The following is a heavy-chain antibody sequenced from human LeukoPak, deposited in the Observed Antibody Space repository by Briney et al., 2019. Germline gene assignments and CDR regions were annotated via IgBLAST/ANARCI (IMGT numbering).Heavy chain of an antibody. Sequence: GGSLRLSCAATGFTFSNYAIHWGRQAPGKGLEWVAFISDDGSRQHYADSVKGRFTISRDNSKNTLNLQMISLRAEDTAVYYCVKDRTGTYTLDYWGQGTLVTVSS. D-gene: IGHD3-10*01. CDR2: ISDDGSRQ. CDR3: VKDRTGTYTLDY. V-gene: IGHV3-30-3*01. CDR1: GFTFSNYA. J-gene: IGHJ4*02.